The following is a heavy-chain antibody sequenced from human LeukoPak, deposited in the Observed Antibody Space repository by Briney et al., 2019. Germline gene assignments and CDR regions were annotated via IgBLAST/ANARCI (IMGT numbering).Heavy chain of an antibody. Sequence: GGSLRLSCAASGFTFSSYWMHWVRQAPGKGLVWVSRINSDGSSTSYADSVKGRFTISRDNAKNTLYLQMNSLRAEDTAVYYCARKTDSGGQGDYWGPGTLVTVSS. D-gene: IGHD3-22*01. V-gene: IGHV3-74*01. J-gene: IGHJ4*02. CDR2: INSDGSST. CDR3: ARKTDSGGQGDY. CDR1: GFTFSSYW.